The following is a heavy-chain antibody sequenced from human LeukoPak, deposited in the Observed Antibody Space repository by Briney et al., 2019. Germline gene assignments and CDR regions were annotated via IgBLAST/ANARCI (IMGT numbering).Heavy chain of an antibody. J-gene: IGHJ4*02. CDR2: IYYSGST. CDR1: GGSISSYY. Sequence: SETLSLTCTVSGGSISSYYRSWIRQPPGKGLEWIGYIYYSGSTNYNPSLKSRVTISVDTSKNQFSLKLSSVTAADTAVYYCARGGYDYVWGSYLPPLYWGQGTLVTVSS. D-gene: IGHD3-16*02. V-gene: IGHV4-59*01. CDR3: ARGGYDYVWGSYLPPLY.